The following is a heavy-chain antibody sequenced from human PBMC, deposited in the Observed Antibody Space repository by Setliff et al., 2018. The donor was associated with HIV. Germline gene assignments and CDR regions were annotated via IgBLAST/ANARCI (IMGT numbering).Heavy chain of an antibody. CDR1: GYSFINYG. V-gene: IGHV1-18*01. J-gene: IGHJ3*02. CDR2: ISTFNGDA. Sequence: ASVKVSCKASGYSFINYGINWVRQAPGKGLEWMGWISTFNGDANFEQKLQGRVSMTTETSTSTAYMELRSLRSDDTAVYYCARDGGDLWGAKWGFDIWGQGTMVTVSS. CDR3: ARDGGDLWGAKWGFDI. D-gene: IGHD3-16*01.